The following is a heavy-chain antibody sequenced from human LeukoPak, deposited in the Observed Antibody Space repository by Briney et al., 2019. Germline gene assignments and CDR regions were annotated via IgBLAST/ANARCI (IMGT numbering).Heavy chain of an antibody. Sequence: TGGSLRLSCTASGFTFGDYAMSWVRQAPGKGLEWVGFIRSKAYGGTTEYAASVKGRFTISRDDSKSIAYLQMNSLKTEDTAVYYCTILWFGELYDAFDIWGQGTMVTVSS. V-gene: IGHV3-49*04. CDR3: TILWFGELYDAFDI. D-gene: IGHD3-10*01. CDR2: IRSKAYGGTT. J-gene: IGHJ3*02. CDR1: GFTFGDYA.